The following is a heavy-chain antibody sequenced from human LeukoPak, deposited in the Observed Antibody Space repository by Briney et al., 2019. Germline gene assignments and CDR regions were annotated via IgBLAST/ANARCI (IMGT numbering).Heavy chain of an antibody. D-gene: IGHD2-15*01. J-gene: IGHJ3*02. CDR2: IYSGGST. CDR1: GITVSTNY. Sequence: TGGSLRLSCAASGITVSTNYMSWVRQAPGKGLEWISTIYSGGSTYYAASVKGRFTISRDNSKNTVFLQTNSLRAEDTAVYYCASGKYAPVGATYSFDIWGQGTMVIVSS. CDR3: ASGKYAPVGATYSFDI. V-gene: IGHV3-66*01.